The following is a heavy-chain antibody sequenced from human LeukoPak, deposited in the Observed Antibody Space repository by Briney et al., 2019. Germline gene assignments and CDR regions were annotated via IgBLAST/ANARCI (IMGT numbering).Heavy chain of an antibody. Sequence: SETLSLTCTVSGGSISSGGYYWSWIRQPPGKGLEWIGYIYHSGSTYYNPSLKSRVTISVDMSKNQFSLKLTSVTAADTAVYFCARDCRFEPSGYYYYYYGMDVWGQGTTVTVSS. D-gene: IGHD3-22*01. CDR1: GGSISSGGYY. V-gene: IGHV4-30-2*01. CDR3: ARDCRFEPSGYYYYYYGMDV. J-gene: IGHJ6*02. CDR2: IYHSGST.